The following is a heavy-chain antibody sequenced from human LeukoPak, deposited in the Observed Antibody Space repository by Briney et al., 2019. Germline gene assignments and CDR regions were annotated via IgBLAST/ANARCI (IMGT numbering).Heavy chain of an antibody. V-gene: IGHV1-2*02. Sequence: ASVKVSCKASGYTFTGYYMHWVRQAPGQGLEWMGWINPNSGGTNYAQKFQGRVTMTRDTSISTAYMELSRLRSDDTAVYYCARDGVGGVYGDYGYFDLWAVAPWSLSPQ. CDR2: INPNSGGT. CDR1: GYTFTGYY. D-gene: IGHD4-17*01. J-gene: IGHJ2*01. CDR3: ARDGVGGVYGDYGYFDL.